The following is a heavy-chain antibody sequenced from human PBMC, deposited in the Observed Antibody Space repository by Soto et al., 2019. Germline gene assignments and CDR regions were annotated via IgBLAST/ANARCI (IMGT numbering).Heavy chain of an antibody. D-gene: IGHD3-10*01. CDR3: ARRWDYGHLFDY. CDR2: IYHSGST. J-gene: IGHJ4*02. Sequence: QLQLQESGSGLVKPSQTLSLTCAVSGGSISSGGSSWSWIRQPPGKGLEWIGYIYHSGSTYYNPSLKSRVTISVDRSKNQFSLKLSSVTAADTAVYYCARRWDYGHLFDYWGQGTLVTVSS. V-gene: IGHV4-30-2*01. CDR1: GGSISSGGSS.